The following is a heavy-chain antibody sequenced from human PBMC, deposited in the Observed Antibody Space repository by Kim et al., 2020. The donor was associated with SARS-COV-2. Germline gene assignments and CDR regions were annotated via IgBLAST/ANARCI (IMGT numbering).Heavy chain of an antibody. Sequence: GGSLRLSCAASGSTFSSYDMHWVRQVTGKGLEWVAAIGTGGDTYYPDSAKGRFSISRENAKNYLYLQMNSLTAGDTAVYYCAREEIAGSSGWDDWFVDLWGRGPLVIVSS. J-gene: IGHJ2*01. CDR3: AREEIAGSSGWDDWFVDL. V-gene: IGHV3-13*01. D-gene: IGHD6-19*01. CDR1: GSTFSSYD. CDR2: IGTGGDT.